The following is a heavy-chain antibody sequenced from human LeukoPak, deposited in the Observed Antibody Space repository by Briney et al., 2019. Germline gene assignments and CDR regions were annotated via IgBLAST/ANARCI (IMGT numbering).Heavy chain of an antibody. Sequence: KAGESLQISCQGSGYSFTSYWIGWVRQLPGKGLEWMGIIYPGDSDTKYSPSFQGQVTISADKSISTAYLQWNSLKASDTAMYYCARTQSTYYYGMDVWGKGTTVTVSS. CDR3: ARTQSTYYYGMDV. CDR1: GYSFTSYW. J-gene: IGHJ6*04. V-gene: IGHV5-51*01. CDR2: IYPGDSDT.